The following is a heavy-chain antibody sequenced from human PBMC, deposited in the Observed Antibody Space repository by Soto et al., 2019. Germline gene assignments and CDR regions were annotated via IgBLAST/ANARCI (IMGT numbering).Heavy chain of an antibody. Sequence: GGSLRLSCAASGFTFSSYGMHWVRQAPGKGLEWVAVIWYDGSNKYYADSVKGRFTISRDNSKNTLYLQMNSLRAEDTAVYYCARDTDPTELLWFGELLHVPGCFDYWGQGTLVTVSS. CDR3: ARDTDPTELLWFGELLHVPGCFDY. CDR1: GFTFSSYG. J-gene: IGHJ4*02. D-gene: IGHD3-10*01. CDR2: IWYDGSNK. V-gene: IGHV3-33*01.